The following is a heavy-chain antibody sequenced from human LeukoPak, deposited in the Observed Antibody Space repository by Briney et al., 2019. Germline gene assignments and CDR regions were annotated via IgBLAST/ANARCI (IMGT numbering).Heavy chain of an antibody. D-gene: IGHD6-13*01. CDR2: IYTNGGT. CDR1: GASISSYY. J-gene: IGHJ5*02. V-gene: IGHV4-4*07. Sequence: PSETPSLTCSVSGASISSYYWSWIRQPAGKGLEWIGRIYTNGGTNYNPSLKSRVTISLDTSRNHFSLKLSSVTAADTAVYYCARDGRQQVAQDWFDPWGQGTLVTVSS. CDR3: ARDGRQQVAQDWFDP.